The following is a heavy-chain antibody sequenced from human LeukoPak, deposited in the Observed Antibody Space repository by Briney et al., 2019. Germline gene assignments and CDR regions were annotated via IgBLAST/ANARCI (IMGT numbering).Heavy chain of an antibody. J-gene: IGHJ4*02. CDR2: IYTSGGT. CDR1: GGSISSYY. V-gene: IGHV4-4*07. Sequence: PSETLSLTCTVSGGSISSYYWSWIRQPAGKGLEWIGRIYTSGGTNYNPSLKSRVTMSVDTSKNQFSLKLSSVTAADTAVYYCAREKQSSGWYVPNYFDYWGQGTLVTVSS. D-gene: IGHD6-19*01. CDR3: AREKQSSGWYVPNYFDY.